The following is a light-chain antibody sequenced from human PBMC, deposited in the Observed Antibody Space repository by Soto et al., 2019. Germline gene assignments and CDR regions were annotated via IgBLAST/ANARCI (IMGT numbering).Light chain of an antibody. V-gene: IGLV1-40*01. Sequence: QSVLTQPPSVSGAPGQRVTISCTWSSSNIGAGYDVNWYQQLPGAAPKFLIYGNSNRPSGVPDRFSGSKSGTSASLAITGLQAEDEADYYCQSYDSRLSGYVFGTGTKVTVL. CDR1: SSNIGAGYD. J-gene: IGLJ1*01. CDR2: GNS. CDR3: QSYDSRLSGYV.